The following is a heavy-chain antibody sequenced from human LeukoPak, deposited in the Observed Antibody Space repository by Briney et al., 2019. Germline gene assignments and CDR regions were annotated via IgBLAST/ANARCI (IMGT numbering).Heavy chain of an antibody. CDR1: GFTVSSNY. J-gene: IGHJ4*02. V-gene: IGHV3-66*01. Sequence: PGGSLRLSCAASGFTVSSNYMSWVRQAPGKGLEWVSVIYGGGGTYHADSVKGRFTISRDNSKNTLSLQMSSLRAEDTAVYYCARGTSIAAPSYWGQGTLVTVSS. CDR3: ARGTSIAAPSY. CDR2: IYGGGGT. D-gene: IGHD6-6*01.